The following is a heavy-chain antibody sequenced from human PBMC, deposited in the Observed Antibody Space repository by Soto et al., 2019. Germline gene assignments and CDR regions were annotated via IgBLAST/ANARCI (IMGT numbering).Heavy chain of an antibody. J-gene: IGHJ4*02. D-gene: IGHD3-10*01. CDR3: ARPLLGRGFAFDY. Sequence: GPSVKVSCKASGGTFSSYDINWVRQAPGQGLEWIGGINPIFGTADYAQKFQGRVTVTADESTTTAYVELSSLRSEDTAMYYCARPLLGRGFAFDYWGQGTLVTVSS. CDR2: INPIFGTA. V-gene: IGHV1-69*13. CDR1: GGTFSSYD.